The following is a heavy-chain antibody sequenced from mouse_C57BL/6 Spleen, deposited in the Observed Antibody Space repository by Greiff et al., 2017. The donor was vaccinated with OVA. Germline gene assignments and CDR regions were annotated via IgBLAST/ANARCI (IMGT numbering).Heavy chain of an antibody. CDR2: IRYDGSN. Sequence: EVQLQQSGPGLVKPSQSLSLTCSVTGYSITSGYYWNWIRQFPGNKLEWMGYIRYDGSNNYNPSLKNRISITRDTSKNQFFLKLNSVTTEDTATYYCARGDWFAYWGQGTLVTVSA. V-gene: IGHV3-6*01. CDR1: GYSITSGYY. CDR3: ARGDWFAY. J-gene: IGHJ3*01.